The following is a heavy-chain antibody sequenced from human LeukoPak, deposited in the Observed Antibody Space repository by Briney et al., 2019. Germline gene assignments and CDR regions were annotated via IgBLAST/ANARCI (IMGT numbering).Heavy chain of an antibody. CDR1: GFTFSSYG. D-gene: IGHD3-3*01. V-gene: IGHV3-30*18. J-gene: IGHJ4*02. CDR2: ISYDGSNK. Sequence: GGSLRLSCAASGFTFSSYGMNWVGQAPGKGLEWVAVISYDGSNKYYADSVKGRFTISRDNSKNTLYLQMNSLRAEDTAVYYCAKGMVFWSGYYKEEFDYWGQGTLVTVSS. CDR3: AKGMVFWSGYYKEEFDY.